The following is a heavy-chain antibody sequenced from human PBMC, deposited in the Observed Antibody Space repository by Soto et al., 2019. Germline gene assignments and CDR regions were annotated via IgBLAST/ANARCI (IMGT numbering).Heavy chain of an antibody. D-gene: IGHD2-2*01. CDR3: AKVVVPAGTIYFDY. CDR1: GFTFSSYA. V-gene: IGHV3-23*01. CDR2: ISGSGGST. J-gene: IGHJ4*02. Sequence: GGSLRLSGVASGFTFSSYAMSWVRQAPGKGLEWVSAISGSGGSTYYADSVKGWFTISRDNSKNMLYLQMNSLRAEDTAVYYCAKVVVPAGTIYFDYWGQGTLVTVSS.